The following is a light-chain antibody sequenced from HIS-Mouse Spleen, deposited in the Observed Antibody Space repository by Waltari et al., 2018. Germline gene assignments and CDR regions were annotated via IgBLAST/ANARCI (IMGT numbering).Light chain of an antibody. CDR3: YSTDSSGNHRV. CDR2: EDS. V-gene: IGLV3-10*01. J-gene: IGLJ2*01. CDR1: AWPKKY. Sequence: SYELTQPPSVSVSPGQTARITCPGSAWPKKYAYGYQQKSGQAPVLVIYEDSKRPSGIPERFSGSSSGTMATLTISGAQVEDEADYYCYSTDSSGNHRVFGGGTKLTVL.